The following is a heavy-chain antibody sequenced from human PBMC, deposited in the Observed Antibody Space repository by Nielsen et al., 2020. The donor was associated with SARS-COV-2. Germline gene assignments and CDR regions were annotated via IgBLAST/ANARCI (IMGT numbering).Heavy chain of an antibody. J-gene: IGHJ6*03. Sequence: WIRQPPGKGLEWIGSIYYSGSTYYNPSPKSRVTISVDTSKNQFSLKVNSVTAADTAVYYCARGPPGLAEVFYYYYYMDVWGKGTTVTVSS. CDR2: IYYSGST. CDR3: ARGPPGLAEVFYYYYYMDV. V-gene: IGHV4-39*07.